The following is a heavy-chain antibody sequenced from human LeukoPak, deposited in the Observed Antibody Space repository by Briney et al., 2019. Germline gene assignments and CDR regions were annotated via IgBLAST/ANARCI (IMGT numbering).Heavy chain of an antibody. CDR1: GYTFTGYY. Sequence: ASVKVSCKASGYTFTGYYMHWVRQAPGQGLEWMGWINPNSGGTNYAQKFQGRVTMTRDTSISTAYMELSRLRSDDTAVYYCATFADIVVPKLVQFTAFDIWGQGTMVTVSS. J-gene: IGHJ3*02. CDR3: ATFADIVVPKLVQFTAFDI. V-gene: IGHV1-2*02. D-gene: IGHD2-2*01. CDR2: INPNSGGT.